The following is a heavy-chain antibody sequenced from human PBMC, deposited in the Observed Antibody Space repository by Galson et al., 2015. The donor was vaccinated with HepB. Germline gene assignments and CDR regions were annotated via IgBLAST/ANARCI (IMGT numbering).Heavy chain of an antibody. Sequence: PLRLSCAASGFTFSSYWMSWVRQAPGKGLEWVANIKQDGSEKYYVDSVKGRYTISRDNAKNSLYLQMNSLRAEDTAVYYCARDSWFGELADDAFDIWGQGTMVTVSS. CDR1: GFTFSSYW. CDR3: ARDSWFGELADDAFDI. D-gene: IGHD3-10*01. J-gene: IGHJ3*02. CDR2: IKQDGSEK. V-gene: IGHV3-7*03.